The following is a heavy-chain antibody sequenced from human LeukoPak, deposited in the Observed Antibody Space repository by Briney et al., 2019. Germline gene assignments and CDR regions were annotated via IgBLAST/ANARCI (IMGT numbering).Heavy chain of an antibody. CDR2: IYSGGST. D-gene: IGHD3-3*01. J-gene: IGHJ3*02. Sequence: GGSLRLSCAASGFTFSDYYMSWIRQAPGKGLEWVSVIYSGGSTYYADSVKGRFTISRDNSKNTLYLQMNSLRAEDTAVYYCARDSTDFWSGYYHSAFDIWGQGTMVTVSS. CDR1: GFTFSDYY. CDR3: ARDSTDFWSGYYHSAFDI. V-gene: IGHV3-53*01.